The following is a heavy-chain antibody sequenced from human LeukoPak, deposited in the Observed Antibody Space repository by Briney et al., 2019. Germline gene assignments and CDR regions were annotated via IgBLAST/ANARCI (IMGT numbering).Heavy chain of an antibody. Sequence: SETLSLTCIVSGGSISSTSYYWGWIRQPPGKGLEWIGSIYYSGSTYYNPSLKSRVTISVDTSKNQFSLKLSSVTAADTAVYYCARSQGNSEFDPWGQGTLVTVSS. CDR1: GGSISSTSYY. J-gene: IGHJ5*02. CDR2: IYYSGST. V-gene: IGHV4-39*01. CDR3: ARSQGNSEFDP. D-gene: IGHD1-26*01.